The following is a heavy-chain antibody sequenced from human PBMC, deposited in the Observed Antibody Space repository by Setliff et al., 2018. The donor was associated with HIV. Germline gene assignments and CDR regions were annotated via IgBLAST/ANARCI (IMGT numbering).Heavy chain of an antibody. Sequence: ASVKVSCKSSGYTFTDYFMHWVRQAPGQGLEWMGWISPYNGDTKILQKFRGRVTMTKDTSINTAYMELSGLTSDDTAVYYCARQLSNSFDYWGQGALVTVSS. J-gene: IGHJ4*02. CDR3: ARQLSNSFDY. CDR2: ISPYNGDT. CDR1: GYTFTDYF. V-gene: IGHV1-2*02. D-gene: IGHD7-27*01.